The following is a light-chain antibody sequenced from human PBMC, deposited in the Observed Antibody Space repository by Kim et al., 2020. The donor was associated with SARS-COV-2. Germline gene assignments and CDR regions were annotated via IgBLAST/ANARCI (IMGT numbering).Light chain of an antibody. J-gene: IGLJ3*02. V-gene: IGLV1-44*01. CDR3: ATWDDSLDAWL. Sequence: GQRVTISCSGGNSNIGINAVNWYQVLPATAPKLLIYNNDRRPSGVPDRFSASKSGTSASLALSGLLFEDEADYYCATWDDSLDAWLFGGGTQLTVL. CDR2: NND. CDR1: NSNIGINA.